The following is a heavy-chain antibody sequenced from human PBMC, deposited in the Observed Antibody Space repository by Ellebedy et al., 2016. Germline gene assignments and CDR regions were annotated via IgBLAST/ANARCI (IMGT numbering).Heavy chain of an antibody. D-gene: IGHD2-15*01. CDR1: GFTFSSYS. CDR2: ISSSSSYI. J-gene: IGHJ4*02. Sequence: GESLKISCAASGFTFSSYSMNWVRQAPGKGLEWVSSISSSSSYIYYADSVKGRFTISRDNAKNSLYLQMNSLRAEDTAVYYCARDTPAYCSGGSCYPDYWGQGTLVTVSS. V-gene: IGHV3-21*01. CDR3: ARDTPAYCSGGSCYPDY.